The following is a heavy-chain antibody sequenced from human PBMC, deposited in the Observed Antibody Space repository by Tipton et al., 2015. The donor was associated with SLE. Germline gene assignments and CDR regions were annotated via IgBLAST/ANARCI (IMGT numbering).Heavy chain of an antibody. V-gene: IGHV4-59*01. J-gene: IGHJ4*02. CDR1: GGSISSYY. Sequence: TLSLTCTVSGGSISSYYWSWIRQPQGKGLEWIGYIYYSGSTNHNPSLKSRVTISVDTSKNQFSLKLSSVTAADTAVYYCARVERAARGFDYWGQGTLVTVSS. CDR2: IYYSGST. CDR3: ARVERAARGFDY. D-gene: IGHD6-13*01.